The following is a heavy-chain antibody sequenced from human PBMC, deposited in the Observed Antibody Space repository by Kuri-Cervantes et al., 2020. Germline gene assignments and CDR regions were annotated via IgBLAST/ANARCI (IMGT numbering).Heavy chain of an antibody. CDR1: GFTFDDYG. J-gene: IGHJ3*02. V-gene: IGHV3-20*04. CDR3: ARSLMANDAFDI. D-gene: IGHD5-24*01. Sequence: GESLKISCAASGFTFDDYGMSWVRQAPGKGLEWVSGINWNGGSTGYADSVKGRFTISRDNAKNSLYLHINSLRVEDTAVYYCARSLMANDAFDIWGQGTMVTVSS. CDR2: INWNGGST.